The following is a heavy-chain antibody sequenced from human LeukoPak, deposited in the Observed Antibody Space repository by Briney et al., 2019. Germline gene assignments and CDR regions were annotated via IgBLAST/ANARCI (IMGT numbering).Heavy chain of an antibody. CDR3: ATHFGQPGY. J-gene: IGHJ4*02. D-gene: IGHD1-14*01. CDR1: GFTFSSYA. Sequence: GGSLRLSCAASGFTFSSYAMHWVRQAPGKGLEYVSAISSNGGSTYYANSVKGRFTISRDNSKNTLYLQMGSLRAEDMAVYYCATHFGQPGYWGQGTLVTVSS. CDR2: ISSNGGST. V-gene: IGHV3-64*01.